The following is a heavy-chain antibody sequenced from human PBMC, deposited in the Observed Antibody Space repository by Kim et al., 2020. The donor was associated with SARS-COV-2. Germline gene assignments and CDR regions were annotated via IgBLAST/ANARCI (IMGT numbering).Heavy chain of an antibody. J-gene: IGHJ6*02. Sequence: SVKVSCKASGFTFTSSAVQWVRQARGQRLEWIGWIVVGSGNTNYAQKFQERVTITRDMSTSTAYMELSSLRSEDTAVYYCAAGGWSGWATFSYYYYGMDVWGQGTTVTVSS. CDR1: GFTFTSSA. D-gene: IGHD6-19*01. CDR2: IVVGSGNT. V-gene: IGHV1-58*01. CDR3: AAGGWSGWATFSYYYYGMDV.